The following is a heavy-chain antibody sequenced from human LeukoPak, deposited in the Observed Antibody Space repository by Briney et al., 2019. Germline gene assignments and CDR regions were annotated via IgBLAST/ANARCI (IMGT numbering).Heavy chain of an antibody. CDR3: TTDVIMFDF. CDR1: GFTFSSYS. Sequence: GGSLRLSCAASGFTFSSYSMNWVRQAPGKGLEWVSTISGDGGNTYYADSVKGRFTISRDNSKNSLYLQMNSLRAEDTAVYYCTTDVIMFDFWGQGTLVTVSS. V-gene: IGHV3-23*01. J-gene: IGHJ4*02. CDR2: ISGDGGNT. D-gene: IGHD2/OR15-2a*01.